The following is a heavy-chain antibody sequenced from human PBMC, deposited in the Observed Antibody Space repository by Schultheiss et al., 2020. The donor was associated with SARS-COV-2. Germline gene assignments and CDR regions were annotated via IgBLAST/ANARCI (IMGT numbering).Heavy chain of an antibody. D-gene: IGHD6-13*01. CDR1: GFTFSSYA. CDR3: ASGGSSWYYLVDYYYGMDV. J-gene: IGHJ6*02. Sequence: GGSLRLSCAASGFTFSSYAMHWVRQAPGKGLEWVAVISYDGSNKYYADSVKGRFTISRDNSKNTLYLQMNSLRAEDTAVYYCASGGSSWYYLVDYYYGMDVWGQGTTVTVSS. V-gene: IGHV3-30-3*01. CDR2: ISYDGSNK.